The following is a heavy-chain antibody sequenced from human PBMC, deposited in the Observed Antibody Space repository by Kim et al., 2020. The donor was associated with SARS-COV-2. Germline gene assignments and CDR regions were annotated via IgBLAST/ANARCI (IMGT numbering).Heavy chain of an antibody. D-gene: IGHD3-22*01. J-gene: IGHJ5*01. CDR2: IYYSGST. Sequence: SETLSLTCTVSGGSISSGGYYWSRNRQHTGKGLEWIGYIYYSGSTYYNPSLKSRVTISVDTSKNQFSLKLSSVTAEASAVYCCASNIGITMLVVVMGGF. V-gene: IGHV4-31*03. CDR1: GGSISSGGYY. CDR3: ASNIGITMLVVVMGGF.